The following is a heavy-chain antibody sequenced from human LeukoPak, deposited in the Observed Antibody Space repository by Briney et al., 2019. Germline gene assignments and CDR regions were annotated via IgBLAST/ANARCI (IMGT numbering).Heavy chain of an antibody. J-gene: IGHJ4*02. CDR1: GFTFSSYA. V-gene: IGHV3-74*01. CDR2: INTDGTTI. Sequence: PGGSLRLSCAASGFTFSSYAMSWVRQAPGQGLVWVSRINTDGTTINYADSVKGRFTISRDNAKNTLYLQMHSLTAEDTAVYYCATAGNYRFDYWGQGILVTVSS. CDR3: ATAGNYRFDY. D-gene: IGHD5-24*01.